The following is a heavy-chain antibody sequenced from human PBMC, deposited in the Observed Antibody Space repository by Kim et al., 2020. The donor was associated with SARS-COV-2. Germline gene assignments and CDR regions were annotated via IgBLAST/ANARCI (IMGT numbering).Heavy chain of an antibody. V-gene: IGHV3-7*03. CDR2: IKQDGTQQ. CDR1: GFTFGSYW. J-gene: IGHJ1*01. D-gene: IGHD3-9*01. Sequence: GGSLRLSCAASGFTFGSYWMTWVRQAPGKGLEWVANIKQDGTQQYYVDSVRGRFTVSRDGANMYLQMNSLRADDTAVYYCARTLTGTTESFEYWGRGTLV. CDR3: ARTLTGTTESFEY.